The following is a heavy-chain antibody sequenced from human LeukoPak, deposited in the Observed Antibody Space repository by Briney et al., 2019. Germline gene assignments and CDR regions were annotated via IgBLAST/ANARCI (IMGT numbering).Heavy chain of an antibody. CDR3: ARGDDFSGDH. V-gene: IGHV3-7*04. J-gene: IGHJ4*02. D-gene: IGHD1-1*01. Sequence: GGSLRLSCAVSGFTFSNFWMSWVRQAPGRGLEWVANIHPEGNEKYHVESVKGRFPISRDNAKNSLFLQMNGLRVEDTAVYYCARGDDFSGDHWGQGTLVTVSS. CDR1: GFTFSNFW. CDR2: IHPEGNEK.